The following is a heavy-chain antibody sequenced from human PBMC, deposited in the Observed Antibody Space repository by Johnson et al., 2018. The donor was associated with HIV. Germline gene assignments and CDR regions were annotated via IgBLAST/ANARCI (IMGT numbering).Heavy chain of an antibody. CDR2: IKQDGSEM. CDR1: GFTFSSYW. J-gene: IGHJ3*02. D-gene: IGHD3-22*01. V-gene: IGHV3-7*01. Sequence: VQLVESGGGLVQPGESLRLSCAASGFTFSSYWMSWVRQAPGKGLEWVANIKQDGSEMYYVDSVKGQFAISRDNAKNSLYLQMSSLRAEDTAVYYGGRGDYYDSSGFFIDAFDIWGQGTVVTVSS. CDR3: GRGDYYDSSGFFIDAFDI.